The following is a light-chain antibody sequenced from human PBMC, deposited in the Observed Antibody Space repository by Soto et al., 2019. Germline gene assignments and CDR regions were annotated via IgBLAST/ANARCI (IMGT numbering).Light chain of an antibody. Sequence: QSVLTQPPSVSGSPGQSVTISCTGTSSDVGAFNYVSWYQHHPGKVPKFLIYEVNKRPSGVPDRFSGSKSGNTASLAVSGVQPEDEAEYFRSSFVDGTRYVSGTGTKVTVL. CDR2: EVN. J-gene: IGLJ1*01. V-gene: IGLV2-8*01. CDR1: SSDVGAFNY. CDR3: SSFVDGTRYV.